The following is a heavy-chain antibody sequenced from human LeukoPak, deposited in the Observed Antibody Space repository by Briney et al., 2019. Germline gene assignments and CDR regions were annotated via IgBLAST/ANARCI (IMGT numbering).Heavy chain of an antibody. J-gene: IGHJ5*02. V-gene: IGHV4-61*02. Sequence: SETLSLTCTVSGGSISSGYYYWSWIRQPAGKGLEWIGRIYTSGSINYNPSLKSRVTISVDTSKNQFSLKLSSVTAADTAVYYCARGGKNWFDPWGQGTLVTVSS. CDR3: ARGGKNWFDP. CDR2: IYTSGSI. CDR1: GGSISSGYYY.